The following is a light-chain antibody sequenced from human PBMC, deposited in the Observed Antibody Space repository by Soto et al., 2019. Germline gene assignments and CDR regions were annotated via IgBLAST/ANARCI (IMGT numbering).Light chain of an antibody. J-gene: IGLJ1*01. Sequence: QPVLTQPRSVSGSPGQSVTISCTGTSSDVGRYNFVSWYQQHPGKAPRLIIYDVSKRSSGVPDRFSGSKSGNTASLTISGLHAEDDADYYCCSYADTFYVFGTGTKLTVL. CDR2: DVS. CDR3: CSYADTFYV. V-gene: IGLV2-11*01. CDR1: SSDVGRYNF.